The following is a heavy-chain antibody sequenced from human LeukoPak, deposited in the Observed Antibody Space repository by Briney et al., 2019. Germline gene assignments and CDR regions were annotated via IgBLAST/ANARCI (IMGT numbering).Heavy chain of an antibody. V-gene: IGHV3-13*01. Sequence: PGGSLRLSCAASGFTFSDYDMHWVRQATGKGLEWASAIGTAGDTYYTGSVKGRLTISRENAKNSLYLQMNSLRAGDTAVYYCARVAKERVGGVYYFDYWGQGTLVTVSS. CDR2: IGTAGDT. CDR1: GFTFSDYD. J-gene: IGHJ4*02. CDR3: ARVAKERVGGVYYFDY. D-gene: IGHD1-1*01.